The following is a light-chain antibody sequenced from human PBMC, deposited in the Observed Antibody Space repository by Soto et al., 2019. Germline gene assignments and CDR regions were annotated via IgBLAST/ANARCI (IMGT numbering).Light chain of an antibody. CDR2: KAS. CDR3: QQYNTYWT. J-gene: IGKJ1*01. Sequence: IQMTQSPSTLPASVGDRVTITCRASQSISSWLAWYQQKPGKAPKLLIYKASTLESGVPSRFSGSGSGTEFTRTISRLQPDAVATYYCQQYNTYWTFGQGTKVEIK. CDR1: QSISSW. V-gene: IGKV1-5*03.